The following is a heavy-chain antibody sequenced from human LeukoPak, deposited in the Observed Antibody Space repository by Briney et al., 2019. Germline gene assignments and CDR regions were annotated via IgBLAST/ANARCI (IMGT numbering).Heavy chain of an antibody. V-gene: IGHV7-4-1*02. Sequence: ASVKVSCKASRYTFTSYAMNWVRQAPGQGLEWMGWINANTGNPTYAQGFTGRFVFSLDTSVSTAYLQISSLKAEDTAVYYCAREVMITFGGVMTHWFDPWGQGTLVTVSS. CDR1: RYTFTSYA. CDR3: AREVMITFGGVMTHWFDP. CDR2: INANTGNP. J-gene: IGHJ5*02. D-gene: IGHD3-16*01.